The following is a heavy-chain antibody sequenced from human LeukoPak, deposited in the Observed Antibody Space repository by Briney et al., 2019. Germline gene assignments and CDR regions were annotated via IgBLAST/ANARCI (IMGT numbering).Heavy chain of an antibody. CDR3: ARGRIQDAFDI. J-gene: IGHJ3*02. CDR2: ISSSSSTI. D-gene: IGHD2-15*01. Sequence: GGSLRLSCAASGFTFSSYSMNRVRQAPGKGLEWVSYISSSSSTIYYADSVKGRFTISRDNAKNSLYLQMNSLRAEDTVVYYCARGRIQDAFDIWGQGTMVTVSS. V-gene: IGHV3-48*01. CDR1: GFTFSSYS.